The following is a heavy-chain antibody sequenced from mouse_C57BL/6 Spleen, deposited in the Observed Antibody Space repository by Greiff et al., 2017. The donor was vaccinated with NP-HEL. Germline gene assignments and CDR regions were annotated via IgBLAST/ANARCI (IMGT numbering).Heavy chain of an antibody. D-gene: IGHD1-1*01. J-gene: IGHJ2*01. CDR1: GYTFTSYW. V-gene: IGHV1-50*01. CDR3: ARRETVGDYFDY. Sequence: VQLQQPGAELVKPGASVKLSCKASGYTFTSYWMQWVKQRPGQGLEWIGEIDPSDSYTNYNQKFKGKATLTVDTSSSTAYMQLSSLTSEDSAVYYCARRETVGDYFDYWGQGTTLTVSS. CDR2: IDPSDSYT.